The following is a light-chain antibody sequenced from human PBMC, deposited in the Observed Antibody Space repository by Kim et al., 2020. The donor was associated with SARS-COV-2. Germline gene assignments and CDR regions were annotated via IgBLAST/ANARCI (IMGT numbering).Light chain of an antibody. CDR3: QSYDSSLTALV. J-gene: IGLJ2*01. CDR1: TTKTGGNY. Sequence: GPSTPSSGTRTTTKTGGNYVHWQQLLPAAAPRLLIFDNTNRPAGVPGRFSDSKSGSSASLAITGLQREDDGDYYCQSYDSSLTALVFGGGTQLTVL. V-gene: IGLV1-40*01. CDR2: DNT.